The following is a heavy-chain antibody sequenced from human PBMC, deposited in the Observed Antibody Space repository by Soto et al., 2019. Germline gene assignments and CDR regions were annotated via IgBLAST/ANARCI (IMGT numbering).Heavy chain of an antibody. Sequence: EVQLVESGGGLVQPGGSLRLSCVVSGFTFGRHWMSWVRQAPGKGLEWVANIKEDGSEKNTVDSRKGRFTISRDNARNSVYLQMSSLRAEDTSVYYCARVENSFGGMDVWGQGTTVIVS. D-gene: IGHD3-16*01. CDR1: GFTFGRHW. CDR2: IKEDGSEK. V-gene: IGHV3-7*05. CDR3: ARVENSFGGMDV. J-gene: IGHJ6*02.